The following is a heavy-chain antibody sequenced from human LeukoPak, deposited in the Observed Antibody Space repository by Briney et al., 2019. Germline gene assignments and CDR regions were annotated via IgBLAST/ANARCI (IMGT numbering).Heavy chain of an antibody. CDR3: AKVGGRSWFYFDS. J-gene: IGHJ4*02. V-gene: IGHV3-30*18. D-gene: IGHD6-13*01. CDR2: ITHDGSDK. CDR1: GFTVSSNY. Sequence: GGSLRLSCAASGFTVSSNYMSWVRQAPSKGLEWVAVITHDGSDKYYADPVKGRLSISRDNSKNTLYLQMNSLRPEDTAIYFCAKVGGRSWFYFDSWGQGTLVTVSS.